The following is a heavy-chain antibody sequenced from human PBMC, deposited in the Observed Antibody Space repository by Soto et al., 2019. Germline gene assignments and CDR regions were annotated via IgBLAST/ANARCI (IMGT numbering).Heavy chain of an antibody. CDR1: GFAFSSYA. CDR2: ISYVGNNK. J-gene: IGHJ4*02. V-gene: IGHV3-30-3*01. D-gene: IGHD2-15*01. Sequence: GGSLRLSCAASGFAFSSYAIHWVRQAPGRGLEWVSTISYVGNNKYYTDSVKGRFTISRDNSKNTLYLQMNSLRPDDTAVYYCAIGGGYCSPNCHGTDYWGQGTLVTVSS. CDR3: AIGGGYCSPNCHGTDY.